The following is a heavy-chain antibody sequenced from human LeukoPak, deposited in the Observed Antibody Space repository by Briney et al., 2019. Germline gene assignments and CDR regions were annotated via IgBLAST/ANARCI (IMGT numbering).Heavy chain of an antibody. CDR2: INHSGST. J-gene: IGHJ4*02. V-gene: IGHV4-34*01. Sequence: PSETLSLTCAVYGGSFSGYYWSWIRQPPGKGLEWIGEINHSGSTNYNPSLKSRVTISVDTSKNQFSLKLSSVTAADTAVYYCARDEGPGGWSGPGYWGQGTLVTVSS. CDR1: GGSFSGYY. D-gene: IGHD6-19*01. CDR3: ARDEGPGGWSGPGY.